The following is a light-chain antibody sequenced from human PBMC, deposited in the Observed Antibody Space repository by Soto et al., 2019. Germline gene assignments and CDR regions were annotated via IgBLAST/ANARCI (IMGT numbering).Light chain of an antibody. Sequence: QSVLTQPPSVSGAPGQSVTISCTGSSSNIGAGHDVHWYQQLPGTAPKLLIYRNNQRPSGVPDRFSGSKSGTSASLAISGLRSEDEADYYCAARDDSLSSVVFGGGTQLTVL. J-gene: IGLJ2*01. CDR3: AARDDSLSSVV. V-gene: IGLV1-47*01. CDR1: SSNIGAGHD. CDR2: RNN.